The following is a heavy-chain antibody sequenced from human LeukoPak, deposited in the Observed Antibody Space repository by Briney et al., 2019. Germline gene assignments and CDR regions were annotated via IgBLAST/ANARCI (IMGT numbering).Heavy chain of an antibody. V-gene: IGHV3-23*01. J-gene: IGHJ4*02. D-gene: IGHD2-21*01. CDR2: ISGSGGST. Sequence: PGGSLRLSCAASGFTFSSYAMSWVRQAPGKGLEWVSAISGSGGSTYYTDSVKGRFTISRDNSKNTLYMQTNSLRAEDTAAYYCAKGSRYCGGDCFDSWGQGTLVTVSS. CDR3: AKGSRYCGGDCFDS. CDR1: GFTFSSYA.